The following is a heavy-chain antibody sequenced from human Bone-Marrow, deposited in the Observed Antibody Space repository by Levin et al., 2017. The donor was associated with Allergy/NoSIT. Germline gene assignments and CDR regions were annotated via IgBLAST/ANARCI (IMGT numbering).Heavy chain of an antibody. D-gene: IGHD3-10*01. CDR2: IIPLYRTA. Sequence: PAASVKVSCKSSGGTFVSYAFSWVRQAPGHGLEWMGGIIPLYRTANYAQKFQGRVTITAHESTSTVYMELSSLGSEDTAVYYCARGTSYGSGSSARPHFHYGTDVWGQGTTVIVSS. CDR3: ARGTSYGSGSSARPHFHYGTDV. CDR1: GGTFVSYA. V-gene: IGHV1-69*13. J-gene: IGHJ6*02.